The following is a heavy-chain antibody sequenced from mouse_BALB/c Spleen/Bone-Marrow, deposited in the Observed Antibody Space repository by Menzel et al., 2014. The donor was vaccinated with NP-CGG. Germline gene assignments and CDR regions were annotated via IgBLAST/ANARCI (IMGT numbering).Heavy chain of an antibody. D-gene: IGHD1-1*01. CDR1: GFTFSSFG. V-gene: IGHV5-17*02. CDR3: ASSPYGYFDY. Sequence: EVQLVESGGGLVQPGGSRKLSCAASGFTFSSFGMHWVRQAPEKGLEWVAYISSGSSTIYYADTVKGRFTISRDNPKNPLFLQMTSLRSEDTAMYYCASSPYGYFDYWGQGTTLTVSS. CDR2: ISSGSSTI. J-gene: IGHJ2*01.